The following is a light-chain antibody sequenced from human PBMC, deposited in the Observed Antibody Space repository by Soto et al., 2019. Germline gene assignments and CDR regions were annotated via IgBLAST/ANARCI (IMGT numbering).Light chain of an antibody. V-gene: IGKV4-1*01. Sequence: DIVMTQSPDSLAVSLGERATINCKSSQSVLYSSNNKNYLAWYQQKPGQPPKLLIYWASTRESGVPDRFSGSGSGTDFTLTISSLQAEDVAFYYCQQYYSTPVTFGHGTKVDLK. J-gene: IGKJ3*01. CDR3: QQYYSTPVT. CDR1: QSVLYSSNNKNY. CDR2: WAS.